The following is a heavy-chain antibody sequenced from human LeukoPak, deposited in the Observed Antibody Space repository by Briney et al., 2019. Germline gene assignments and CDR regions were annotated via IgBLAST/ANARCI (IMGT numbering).Heavy chain of an antibody. CDR2: FDPEDDEK. CDR3: ARETSQKGAHYMDV. V-gene: IGHV1-24*01. CDR1: GYTLAQLS. D-gene: IGHD3-16*01. Sequence: GASVKVSCKVSGYTLAQLSMHWVRQAPGKGLEWMGSFDPEDDEKIYAQKLQGRVTMTEDSSTDTAYMELRSLRSEDTAVYYCARETSQKGAHYMDVWGKGTTITISS. J-gene: IGHJ6*03.